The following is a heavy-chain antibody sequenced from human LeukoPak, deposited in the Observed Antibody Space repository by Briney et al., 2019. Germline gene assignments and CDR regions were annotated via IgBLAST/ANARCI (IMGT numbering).Heavy chain of an antibody. CDR3: ARELGDRYYFDY. CDR2: IYSGGST. D-gene: IGHD1-14*01. Sequence: GGSLRLSCAASGFTVSSNYMSWVRQAPGKGLEWVSVIYSGGSTYYADSVKGRFTISRDNSKNTLYLQMNSLRAEDTAVYYRARELGDRYYFDYWGQGTLVTVSS. V-gene: IGHV3-53*01. CDR1: GFTVSSNY. J-gene: IGHJ4*02.